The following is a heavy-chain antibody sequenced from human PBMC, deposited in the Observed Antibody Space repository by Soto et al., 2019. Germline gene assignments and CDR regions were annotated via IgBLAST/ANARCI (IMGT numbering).Heavy chain of an antibody. V-gene: IGHV1-2*02. D-gene: IGHD6-19*01. J-gene: IGHJ4*02. CDR1: GYMFTGFY. Sequence: ASVKVSCKASGYMFTGFYFHWVRRAPGQGLEWMGWINPNNGVTTYAKNFQGRVTMTRDSSISTAYMELSSLRSDDTAVYFCAAAAIPVAGRHPDFWGQGTVVTVSS. CDR2: INPNNGVT. CDR3: AAAAIPVAGRHPDF.